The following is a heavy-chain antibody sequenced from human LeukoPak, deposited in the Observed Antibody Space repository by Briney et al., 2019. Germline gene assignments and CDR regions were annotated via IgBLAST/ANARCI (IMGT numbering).Heavy chain of an antibody. J-gene: IGHJ4*02. D-gene: IGHD3-10*01. Sequence: GGSLRLSCAASGFTFNNYNMNWVRQAPGKGLEWVSYISSSGSTTYYADSVKGRFTISRDNAKNSLYLQMNSLRAEDTAAYYCVRDGGDFYGSGSYLAYWGQGTLVTVSS. CDR1: GFTFNNYN. CDR3: VRDGGDFYGSGSYLAY. CDR2: ISSSGSTT. V-gene: IGHV3-48*03.